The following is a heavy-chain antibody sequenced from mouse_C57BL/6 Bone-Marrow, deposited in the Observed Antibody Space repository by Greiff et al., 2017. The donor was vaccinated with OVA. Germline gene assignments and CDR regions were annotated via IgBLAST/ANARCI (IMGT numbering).Heavy chain of an antibody. J-gene: IGHJ3*01. CDR2: IRLKSDNYAT. CDR3: TGGGYDPDWFAY. CDR1: GFTFSNYW. Sequence: EVKLMESGGGLVQPGGSMKLSCVASGFTFSNYWMNWVRQSPEKGLEWVAQIRLKSDNYATHYAESVKGRFTISRDDSKSSVYLQMNNLRAEDTGIYYCTGGGYDPDWFAYWGQGTLVTVSA. V-gene: IGHV6-3*01. D-gene: IGHD2-3*01.